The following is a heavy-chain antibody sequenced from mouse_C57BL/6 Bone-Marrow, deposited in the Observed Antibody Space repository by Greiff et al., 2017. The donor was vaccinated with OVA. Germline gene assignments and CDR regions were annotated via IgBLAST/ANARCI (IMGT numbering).Heavy chain of an antibody. CDR3: SRSGDGYLYYARDD. CDR1: GFTFSNYR. V-gene: IGHV13-2*01. CDR2: ITVKSDNYGA. J-gene: IGHJ4*01. D-gene: IGHD2-3*01. Sequence: VQRVESGGGLVKPGGSLKLSCAASGFTFSNYRMHWLRQPPGKRLEWIAVITVKSDNYGANYAESVKGRFAISRDDSTSSVYLEMNRLREEDTATDFGSRSGDGYLYYARDDWGQGTSVTVSS.